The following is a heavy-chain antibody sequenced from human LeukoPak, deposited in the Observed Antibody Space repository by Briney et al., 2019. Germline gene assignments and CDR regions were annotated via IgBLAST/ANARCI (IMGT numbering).Heavy chain of an antibody. CDR2: ISYSGDTT. D-gene: IGHD1-7*01. J-gene: IGHJ3*01. CDR3: VKEAGTTLAGGF. Sequence: GGSLRLSCAASGLTFSNYAMSWVRQTPRKGRDWVSVISYSGDTTHYADSVKGRFIISRDNSKNTLYLQMNSLRAEDTALYYCVKEAGTTLAGGFWGQGTMASVSS. V-gene: IGHV3-23*01. CDR1: GLTFSNYA.